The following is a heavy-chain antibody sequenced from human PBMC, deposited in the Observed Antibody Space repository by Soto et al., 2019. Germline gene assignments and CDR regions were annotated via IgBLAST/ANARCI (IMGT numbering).Heavy chain of an antibody. Sequence: EVQLVESGGGLVQPGGSLRLSCAASGFTFTTYDMHLVRQATGKGLEWVSAIGTAGDTYYPDSVKGRFTISRENAKNSLYLHMNSLGAEATDVYYCARGRSIIACWGQGTLVNVSS. V-gene: IGHV3-13*01. CDR1: GFTFTTYD. CDR3: ARGRSIIAC. J-gene: IGHJ4*02. CDR2: IGTAGDT.